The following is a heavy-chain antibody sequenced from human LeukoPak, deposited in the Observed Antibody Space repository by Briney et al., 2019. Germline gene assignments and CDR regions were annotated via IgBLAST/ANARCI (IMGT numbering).Heavy chain of an antibody. Sequence: SETLSLTCTVSGGSISNYSWIWIRQPAGKEREWIGRKYARGSSNYNPPVQSRVTMSVGTSKNQSSLKLRSVTAADTAVYYCARGRYCSADICTGGDSFDIWGQGTMVSVSP. CDR3: ARGRYCSADICTGGDSFDI. J-gene: IGHJ3*02. V-gene: IGHV4-4*07. CDR1: GGSISNYS. D-gene: IGHD2-15*01. CDR2: KYARGSS.